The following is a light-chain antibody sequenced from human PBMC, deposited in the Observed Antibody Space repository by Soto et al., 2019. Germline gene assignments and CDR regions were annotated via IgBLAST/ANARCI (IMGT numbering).Light chain of an antibody. CDR3: QQRSNWPRMYT. Sequence: EIVLTQSPATLSLSPGERATLSCRASQSVSSYLAWYQQKPGQAPRLLIYDASNRATGIPARFSGSGSGTDFTLTISSPKPEDFAVYYCQQRSNWPRMYTFGQGTKLEIK. J-gene: IGKJ2*01. CDR2: DAS. CDR1: QSVSSY. V-gene: IGKV3-11*01.